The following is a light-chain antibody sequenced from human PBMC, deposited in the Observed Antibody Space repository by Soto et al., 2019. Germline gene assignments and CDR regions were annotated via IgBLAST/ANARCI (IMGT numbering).Light chain of an antibody. J-gene: IGKJ4*01. CDR2: DAS. CDR3: QQSYSTPPT. Sequence: IQMTQSPSSLSASVGDRVTLTCQASHDIRDHLHWYQQKPGKPPKLLIYDASNLQTGVPSRFSGSGSGTDFTLTISSLQPEDFATYYCQQSYSTPPTFGGGTKVDIK. V-gene: IGKV1-39*01. CDR1: HDIRDH.